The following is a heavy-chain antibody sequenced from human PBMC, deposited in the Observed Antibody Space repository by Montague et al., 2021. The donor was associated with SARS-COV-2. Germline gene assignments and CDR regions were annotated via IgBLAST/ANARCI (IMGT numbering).Heavy chain of an antibody. V-gene: IGHV4-39*01. CDR1: GGSIGSNTNY. CDR3: ARRGRGSDILSVYRDGFDI. CDR2: PSYSGTT. J-gene: IGHJ3*02. D-gene: IGHD3-9*01. Sequence: SETLSLTCTVSGGSIGSNTNYWSWIRQPPGKGLEWIGSPSYSGTTYYNPSLKSRVTISVDTSKNQFSLKLSSVTATDTAVYYCARRGRGSDILSVYRDGFDIWGRGTMVTVSS.